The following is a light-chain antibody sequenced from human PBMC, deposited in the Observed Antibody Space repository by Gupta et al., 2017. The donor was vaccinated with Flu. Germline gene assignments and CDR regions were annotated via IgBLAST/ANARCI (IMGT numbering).Light chain of an antibody. V-gene: IGLV2-14*01. CDR2: EVS. Sequence: PASVSGSPGQSITISCTGTSSDVGGHNYVSWYQQHPGKAPKLLIYEVSNRPSGVSWCFSGSKSGNTASLTISGLQPEDEADYYCNSYRNSGTPWVFGGGTTVTVL. CDR3: NSYRNSGTPWV. CDR1: SSDVGGHNY. J-gene: IGLJ3*02.